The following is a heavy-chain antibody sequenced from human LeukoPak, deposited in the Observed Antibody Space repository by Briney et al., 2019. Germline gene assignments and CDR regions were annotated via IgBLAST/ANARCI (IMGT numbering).Heavy chain of an antibody. CDR1: GDSIRSGDSY. J-gene: IGHJ4*02. V-gene: IGHV4-39*01. CDR2: IYYSGST. CDR3: ARHRARFLEWLNPSHFDY. D-gene: IGHD3-3*01. Sequence: SETLSLTCSVSGDSIRSGDSYWGWIRQPPGKGLEWIGSIYYSGSTYYNPSLKSRVTISVDTSKNQFSLKLSSVTAADTAVYYCARHRARFLEWLNPSHFDYWGQGTLVTVSS.